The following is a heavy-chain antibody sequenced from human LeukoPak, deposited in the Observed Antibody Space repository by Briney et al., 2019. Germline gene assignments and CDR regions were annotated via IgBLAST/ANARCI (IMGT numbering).Heavy chain of an antibody. CDR1: GFTLSNYW. D-gene: IGHD3-22*01. Sequence: GGSLRLSCAASGFTLSNYWMTWVRQAPGKGLEWVANIKQDGSEKYYVDSVKGRFTISRDNAKNSLYLQMNSLRAEDTAVYYCARHRPIYYYDSGGPIDYWGQGTLATVSS. V-gene: IGHV3-7*01. CDR3: ARHRPIYYYDSGGPIDY. J-gene: IGHJ4*02. CDR2: IKQDGSEK.